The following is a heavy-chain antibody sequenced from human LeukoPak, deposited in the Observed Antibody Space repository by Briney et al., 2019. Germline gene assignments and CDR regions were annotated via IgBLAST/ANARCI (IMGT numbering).Heavy chain of an antibody. Sequence: SETLSLTCTVSGYSISSGYYWGWIRQPPGKGLEWIGSIYHSGSTYYNPSLKSRVTISVDTSKNQFSLKLSSVTAADTAVYYCARLYGSGSYYTNWFDPWGQGTLVTVSS. CDR3: ARLYGSGSYYTNWFDP. CDR2: IYHSGST. D-gene: IGHD3-10*01. V-gene: IGHV4-38-2*02. J-gene: IGHJ5*02. CDR1: GYSISSGYY.